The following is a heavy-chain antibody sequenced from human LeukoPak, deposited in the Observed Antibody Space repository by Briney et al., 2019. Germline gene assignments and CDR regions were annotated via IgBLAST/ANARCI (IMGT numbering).Heavy chain of an antibody. CDR3: ARVGSSWYWAYFDY. Sequence: GGSLRLSCAASGFTFSSYSMNWVRQAPGKGLEWVSSISRSSNYIYYGDSVKGRFTISRDNAQNSLYLQMNSLRAEDTAVYYCARVGSSWYWAYFDYWGQGTLVTVSS. CDR2: ISRSSNYI. V-gene: IGHV3-21*01. CDR1: GFTFSSYS. D-gene: IGHD6-13*01. J-gene: IGHJ4*02.